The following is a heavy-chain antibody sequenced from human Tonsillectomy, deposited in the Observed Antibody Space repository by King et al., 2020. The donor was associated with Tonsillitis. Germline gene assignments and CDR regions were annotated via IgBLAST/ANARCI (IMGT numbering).Heavy chain of an antibody. V-gene: IGHV3-66*01. Sequence: EVQLVQSGGGLVQPGGSLRLSCAASGFTVSSNYMTWVRQAPGKGLEWVSLIYGGGSTYYADSVKCRFTISRDNSNNTLYLQMNSLRAEDTAVYYCSGGVSFVYWGQGTLVTVSS. D-gene: IGHD3-16*01. CDR1: GFTVSSNY. CDR3: SGGVSFVY. CDR2: IYGGGST. J-gene: IGHJ4*02.